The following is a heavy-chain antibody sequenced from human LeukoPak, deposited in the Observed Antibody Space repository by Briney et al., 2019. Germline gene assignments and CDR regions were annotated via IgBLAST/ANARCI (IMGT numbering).Heavy chain of an antibody. D-gene: IGHD4-17*01. CDR2: ISAYNGNT. Sequence: GESLKISCKGSGYSFTSYWIGWVRQAPGQGLEWMGWISAYNGNTNYAQKLQGRVTMTTDTSTSTAYMELRSLRSDDTAVYYCARRLGGHDYGDYLVMNAFDIWGQGTMVTVSS. CDR3: ARRLGGHDYGDYLVMNAFDI. V-gene: IGHV1-18*04. J-gene: IGHJ3*02. CDR1: GYSFTSYW.